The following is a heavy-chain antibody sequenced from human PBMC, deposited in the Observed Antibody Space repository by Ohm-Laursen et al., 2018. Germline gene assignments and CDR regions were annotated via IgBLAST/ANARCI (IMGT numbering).Heavy chain of an antibody. CDR1: GFTFSNAW. V-gene: IGHV3-15*01. J-gene: IGHJ4*02. CDR2: IKRKTDGGTT. Sequence: SLRLSCSAPGFTFSNAWMNWVRQAPGKGLEWVGRIKRKTDGGTTDYAAPVKGRFTISRDDSKNTLYLQMNSLKTEDTAVYYCTTSRVVAAHFDYWGQGTLVTVSS. CDR3: TTSRVVAAHFDY. D-gene: IGHD2-15*01.